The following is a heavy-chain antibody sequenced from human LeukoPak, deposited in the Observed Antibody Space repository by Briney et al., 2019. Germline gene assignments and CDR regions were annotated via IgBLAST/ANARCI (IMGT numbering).Heavy chain of an antibody. D-gene: IGHD2-2*01. CDR3: ARQGQYCGHTNCYSIGYFDY. V-gene: IGHV5-51*01. Sequence: GESLKISCQGSGYSFSDYWIGWVRQMPGTGLEWMGIIYPGDSDTRYSPSFQGQVTISADKSISTAYLQWSSLKASDTAMYYCARQGQYCGHTNCYSIGYFDYWGQGTLVTVSS. CDR2: IYPGDSDT. J-gene: IGHJ4*02. CDR1: GYSFSDYW.